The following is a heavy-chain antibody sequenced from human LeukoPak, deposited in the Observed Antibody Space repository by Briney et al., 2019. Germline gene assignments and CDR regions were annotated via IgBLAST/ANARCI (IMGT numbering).Heavy chain of an antibody. CDR3: AKDVGADYYFDY. V-gene: IGHV3-30*18. J-gene: IGHJ4*02. Sequence: GGSLRLSCAASGFTFSSYWMSWVRQAPGKGLEWVAVISYDGSNKYYADSVKDRFAISRDNSKNTLYLQMNSLRAEDTAVYYCAKDVGADYYFDYWGQGTLVTVSS. CDR2: ISYDGSNK. D-gene: IGHD2-15*01. CDR1: GFTFSSYW.